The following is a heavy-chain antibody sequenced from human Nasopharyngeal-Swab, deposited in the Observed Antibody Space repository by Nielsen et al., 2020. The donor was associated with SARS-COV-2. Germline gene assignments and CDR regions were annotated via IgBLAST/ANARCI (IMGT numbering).Heavy chain of an antibody. CDR3: ASIGYCSGGSCPNYYGMDV. D-gene: IGHD2-15*01. V-gene: IGHV1-69*01. J-gene: IGHJ6*02. Sequence: WVRQAPGQGLEWMGGIIPIFGTANYAQKFQGRVTITADESTSTAYMELSSLRSEDTAVYYCASIGYCSGGSCPNYYGMDVWGQGTTVTVSS. CDR2: IIPIFGTA.